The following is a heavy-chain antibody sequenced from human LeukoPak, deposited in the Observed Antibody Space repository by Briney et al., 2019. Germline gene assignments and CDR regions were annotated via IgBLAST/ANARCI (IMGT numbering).Heavy chain of an antibody. CDR3: ASGSVVTALDQ. CDR2: IYYTGNT. D-gene: IGHD2-21*02. J-gene: IGHJ4*02. Sequence: SETLSLTCTVSGGSITTYYWTWIRQPPGTGLEWIGYIYYTGNTNYNPSLESRVTMSVDTSKKEFSLKISSVTAADTAVYFCASGSVVTALDQWGQGTLVTVSS. CDR1: GGSITTYY. V-gene: IGHV4-59*01.